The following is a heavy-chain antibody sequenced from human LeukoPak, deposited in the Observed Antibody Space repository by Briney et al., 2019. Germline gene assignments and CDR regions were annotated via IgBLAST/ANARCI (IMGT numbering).Heavy chain of an antibody. J-gene: IGHJ4*02. D-gene: IGHD2-2*01. CDR2: ISNRGDYI. Sequence: GGSLRLSCSASGFTFTSYSMNWVRQAPGKGLEWISSISNRGDYIYYADSVKGRFTISRDNAKNSLYLQMDSLRAEDTAVYYCARNLPAADYWGQGTLVTVSS. CDR3: ARNLPAADY. V-gene: IGHV3-21*01. CDR1: GFTFTSYS.